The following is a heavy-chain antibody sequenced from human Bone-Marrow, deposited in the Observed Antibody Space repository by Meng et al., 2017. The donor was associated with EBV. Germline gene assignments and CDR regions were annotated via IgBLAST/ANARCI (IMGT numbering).Heavy chain of an antibody. Sequence: VQLVESGGVVVQTGGSLRLSCAASGFTFDDYAMHWVRQAPGKGLAWVSLISWNGGSTSYADSVKGRFTISRDNSKNSLYMQMHSLRPEDTAFYYCTRDSDKYGPSAFDYWGQGTLVTVSS. CDR3: TRDSDKYGPSAFDY. J-gene: IGHJ4*02. CDR1: GFTFDDYA. CDR2: ISWNGGST. V-gene: IGHV3-43D*03. D-gene: IGHD3-10*01.